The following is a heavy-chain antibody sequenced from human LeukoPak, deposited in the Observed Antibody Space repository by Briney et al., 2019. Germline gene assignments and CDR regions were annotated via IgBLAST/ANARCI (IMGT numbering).Heavy chain of an antibody. Sequence: GESLKISCKDSGYSLTSYWNGWVRQMPGKGLELIGIIFPGDSDTRYSPSFQGQVTISVDKSISTAYLQWSSLKASDTAMYFCARRHYYDASGYGYWGQGTLVTVSS. CDR1: GYSLTSYW. D-gene: IGHD3-22*01. CDR3: ARRHYYDASGYGY. J-gene: IGHJ4*02. CDR2: IFPGDSDT. V-gene: IGHV5-51*01.